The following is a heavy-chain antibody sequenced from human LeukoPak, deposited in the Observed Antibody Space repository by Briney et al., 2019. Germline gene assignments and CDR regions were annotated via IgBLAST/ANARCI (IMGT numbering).Heavy chain of an antibody. D-gene: IGHD3-22*01. CDR1: DYTFTSYG. J-gene: IGHJ4*02. CDR2: ISAYNGNT. Sequence: GASVKVSCKASDYTFTSYGISWVRQAPGQGLEWMGWISAYNGNTNYAQKLQGRVTMTTDTSTSTAYMELRSLRSDDTAVYYCARVAEDPYYDSSGYYYEYWGQGTLVTVSS. V-gene: IGHV1-18*01. CDR3: ARVAEDPYYDSSGYYYEY.